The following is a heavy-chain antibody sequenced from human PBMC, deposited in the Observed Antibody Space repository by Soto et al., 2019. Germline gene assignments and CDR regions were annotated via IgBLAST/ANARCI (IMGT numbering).Heavy chain of an antibody. CDR2: IYPGDSDT. D-gene: IGHD1-26*01. CDR1: GYSFTSYS. Sequence: RGEALKISCKGSGYSFTSYSISWVRQMPGKGLEWMGIIYPGDSDTRYSPSFQGQVTISADKSISTAYLQWSSLKASDTAMYYCAIFDICAVGATTYDSWGQRTLVTVSS. CDR3: AIFDICAVGATTYDS. V-gene: IGHV5-51*01. J-gene: IGHJ5*01.